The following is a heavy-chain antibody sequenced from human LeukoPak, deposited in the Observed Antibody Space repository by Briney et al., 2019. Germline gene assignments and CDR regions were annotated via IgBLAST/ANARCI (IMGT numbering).Heavy chain of an antibody. CDR2: FDPEDGET. V-gene: IGHV1-24*01. CDR3: ATWVRFRPILVDAFDM. Sequence: ASVTVSCKVSGNTLSELSMHWVRQALGKGLEWMGGFDPEDGETIYAQKFQGRVTMTEDTSTDTAYMELSSLRSEDTAVYYCATWVRFRPILVDAFDMWGQGTMVTVSP. CDR1: GNTLSELS. J-gene: IGHJ3*02. D-gene: IGHD2-21*01.